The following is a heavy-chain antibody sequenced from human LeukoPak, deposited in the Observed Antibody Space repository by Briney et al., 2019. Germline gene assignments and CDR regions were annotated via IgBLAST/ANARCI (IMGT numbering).Heavy chain of an antibody. Sequence: PSETLSLTCTVSGGSVSNYYWSWIRQPPGKGLEWIGYLYYTVDTNYNPSLESRVTISVDTSKNQFSLSLSSVTAADTAVYYCASSHPLGSNDDYYTPFDYWGQGTLVTVSS. V-gene: IGHV4-59*02. J-gene: IGHJ4*02. D-gene: IGHD3-3*01. CDR2: LYYTVDT. CDR1: GGSVSNYY. CDR3: ASSHPLGSNDDYYTPFDY.